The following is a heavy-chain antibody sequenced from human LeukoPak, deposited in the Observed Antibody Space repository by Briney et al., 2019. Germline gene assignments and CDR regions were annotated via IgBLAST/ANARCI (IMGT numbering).Heavy chain of an antibody. V-gene: IGHV1-69*13. CDR2: TIPIFGTA. Sequence: ASVKVSCKASGGSFSSYAISWVRQAPGQGLEWMGETIPIFGTANYAQKFQGRVTITADESTSTAYMELSSLRSEDTAVYYCARGLPLTGYYFDYWGQGTLVTVSS. D-gene: IGHD3-9*01. J-gene: IGHJ4*02. CDR1: GGSFSSYA. CDR3: ARGLPLTGYYFDY.